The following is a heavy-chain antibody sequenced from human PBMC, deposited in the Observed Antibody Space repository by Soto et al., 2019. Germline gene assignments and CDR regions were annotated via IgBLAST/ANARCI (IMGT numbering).Heavy chain of an antibody. CDR3: AKLGMTTINRDY. V-gene: IGHV3-23*01. D-gene: IGHD5-12*01. Sequence: EAQLLESGGGLVQPGGSLRVSCAASGFSFDTYAMSWVRQAPGKGLEWVSTISGSGGNTYYADSVKGRFTISRDNSKNILYLQMTSLGAEDTALYYCAKLGMTTINRDYWGQGTQVTVSS. CDR2: ISGSGGNT. J-gene: IGHJ4*02. CDR1: GFSFDTYA.